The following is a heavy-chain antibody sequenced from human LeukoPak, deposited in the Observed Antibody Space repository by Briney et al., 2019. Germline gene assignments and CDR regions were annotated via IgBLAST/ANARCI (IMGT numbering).Heavy chain of an antibody. D-gene: IGHD2-21*02. Sequence: GGSLRLSCAASGFTFSSYGMHWVRQAPGKGLEWVAVISYDGSNKYYADSVKGRFTISRDNSKNTMYLQMNSLRAEDTAVYYCAKDSTAHARRNYYGMDVWGQGTTVTVSS. CDR1: GFTFSSYG. CDR3: AKDSTAHARRNYYGMDV. CDR2: ISYDGSNK. J-gene: IGHJ6*02. V-gene: IGHV3-30*18.